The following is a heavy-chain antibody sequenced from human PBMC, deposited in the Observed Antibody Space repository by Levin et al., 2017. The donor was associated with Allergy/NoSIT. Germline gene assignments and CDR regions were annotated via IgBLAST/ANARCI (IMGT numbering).Heavy chain of an antibody. V-gene: IGHV2-26*02. J-gene: IGHJ4*02. D-gene: IGHD5-18*01. CDR2: IFSSDEK. CDR1: GFSLSNAMVG. Sequence: SGPTLVKPTETLTLTCTVSGFSLSNAMVGVSWIRQPPGKALEWLAHIFSSDEKSYNTSLKSRLTISKDTSKSQVVLIMTNMDPVDTATYYCARISRYNYDFDFWGQGTLVTVSS. CDR3: ARISRYNYDFDF.